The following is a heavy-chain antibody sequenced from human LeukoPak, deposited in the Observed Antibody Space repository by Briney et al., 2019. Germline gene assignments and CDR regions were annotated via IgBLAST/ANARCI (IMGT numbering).Heavy chain of an antibody. CDR1: GFTFSSYA. V-gene: IGHV3-23*01. J-gene: IGHJ4*02. CDR2: ISGSGGST. D-gene: IGHD3-10*01. Sequence: GGSLRLSCAASGFTFSSYAMSWVRKAPGKGLEWVSTISGSGGSTYYADSVKGRFTISRDNSKNTLYLQMNSLRAEDTAVYYCARSVSSDTMVRGVIISPLFDYWGQGILVTVSS. CDR3: ARSVSSDTMVRGVIISPLFDY.